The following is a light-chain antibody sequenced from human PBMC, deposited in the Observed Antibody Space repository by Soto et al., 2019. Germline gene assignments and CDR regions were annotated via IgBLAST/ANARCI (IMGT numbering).Light chain of an antibody. J-gene: IGKJ5*01. CDR3: QQYDKWPPIT. Sequence: EIGMTQSPATLSVSPGERATLSCRASQSVGSHLVWYQQKPGQAPRLLIYGASTRATGILARFTGSGSGTEFTLTISSLQSEDFAVYYCQQYDKWPPITFGQGTRLEI. CDR2: GAS. V-gene: IGKV3-15*01. CDR1: QSVGSH.